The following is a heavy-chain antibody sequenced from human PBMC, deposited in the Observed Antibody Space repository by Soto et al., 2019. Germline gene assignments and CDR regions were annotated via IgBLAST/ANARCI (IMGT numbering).Heavy chain of an antibody. CDR2: ISYDGSNK. V-gene: IGHV3-30*18. D-gene: IGHD3-9*01. CDR3: AKDGHSIFCLDY. J-gene: IGHJ4*02. Sequence: LRLSCAASGFTFSSYGMHWVRQAPGKGLEWVAVISYDGSNKYYADSVKGRFTISRDNSKNTLYLQMNSLRAEDTAVYYCAKDGHSIFCLDYWGQGTLVTVSS. CDR1: GFTFSSYG.